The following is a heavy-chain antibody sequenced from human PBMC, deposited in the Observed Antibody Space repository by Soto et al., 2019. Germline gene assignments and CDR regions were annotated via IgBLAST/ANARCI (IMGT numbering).Heavy chain of an antibody. CDR3: ARGLYYGSGREGYFHY. Sequence: QVKLVQSGAEVKKPGSSVKVSCKASGGTFSSYAISWVRQAPGQGLEWLGGIIPILGTANYAQKFQGRVTITADESTSTADMELSRLRSEDTAVYYCARGLYYGSGREGYFHYWGQGTLVTGSS. V-gene: IGHV1-69*01. CDR1: GGTFSSYA. J-gene: IGHJ4*02. D-gene: IGHD3-10*01. CDR2: IIPILGTA.